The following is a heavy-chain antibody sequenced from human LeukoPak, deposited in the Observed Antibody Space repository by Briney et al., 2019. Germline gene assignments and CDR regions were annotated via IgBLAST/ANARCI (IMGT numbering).Heavy chain of an antibody. CDR3: ARSGGYCSSTSCYRPGYYGMDV. V-gene: IGHV1-69*01. J-gene: IGHJ6*02. Sequence: SVKVSCTASGGTFSSYAISWVRQAPGQGLEWMGGIIPIFGTANYAQKFQGRVTITADESTSTAYMELSSLRSEDTAVYYCARSGGYCSSTSCYRPGYYGMDVWGQGTTVTVSS. CDR1: GGTFSSYA. D-gene: IGHD2-2*01. CDR2: IIPIFGTA.